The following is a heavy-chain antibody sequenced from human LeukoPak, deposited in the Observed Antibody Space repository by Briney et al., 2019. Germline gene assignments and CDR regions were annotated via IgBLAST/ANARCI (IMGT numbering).Heavy chain of an antibody. CDR1: GFTFVNAW. Sequence: GGSLRLSCEASGFTFVNAWMNWVRQAPGKGLEWVGRMKSLSDGATTAYAAPGKGTFSTSRDASKNRMYLQMNSLQTKGTAVYFCTNIHADDAFDIWGQGTMVTVSS. D-gene: IGHD2/OR15-2a*01. CDR3: TNIHADDAFDI. V-gene: IGHV3-15*01. J-gene: IGHJ3*02. CDR2: MKSLSDGATT.